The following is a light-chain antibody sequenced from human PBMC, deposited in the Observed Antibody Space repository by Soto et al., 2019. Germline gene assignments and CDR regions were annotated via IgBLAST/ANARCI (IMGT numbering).Light chain of an antibody. J-gene: IGKJ1*01. CDR1: QSVNSNY. CDR3: QQYGSSPRT. V-gene: IGKV3-20*01. CDR2: GIS. Sequence: EIVMTQSPSTLSVSPGERATLSCRASQSVNSNYLAWYQQKPGQAPRLLIYGISKRATDIPDRFSGSGSGTEFTLTISSLEPEDFAVYYCQQYGSSPRTFGQRTKVAIK.